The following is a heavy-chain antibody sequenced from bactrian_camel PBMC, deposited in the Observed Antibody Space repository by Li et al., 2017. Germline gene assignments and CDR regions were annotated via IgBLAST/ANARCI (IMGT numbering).Heavy chain of an antibody. CDR3: ASECINGSPFYQKGYRY. D-gene: IGHD2*01. CDR1: NYKISSSC. Sequence: VQLVESGGGSLQAGGSLRLSCVVSNYKISSSCMGWFRQAPGKGCELVSTISNGFSTYYYVDSVKGRFTVSKDSAKNTLYLEMNSLKPEDTGMYYCASECINGSPFYQKGYRYWGQGTQVTVS. V-gene: IGHV3S31*01. J-gene: IGHJ4*01. CDR2: ISNGFSTY.